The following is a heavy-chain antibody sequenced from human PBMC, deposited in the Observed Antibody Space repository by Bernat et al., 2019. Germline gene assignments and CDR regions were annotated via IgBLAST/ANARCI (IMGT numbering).Heavy chain of an antibody. CDR3: AASGGRRNDAFDI. D-gene: IGHD1-14*01. V-gene: IGHV3-30*03. Sequence: QVQLVESGGGVVQPGRSLRLSCAASGFTFSSYGMHWVRQAPGKGLEWVAVISYDGSNKYYADSVKGRFTISRDNSKNTLYLQMNSLRAEDTAVYYCAASGGRRNDAFDIWGQGTKVTVSS. CDR2: ISYDGSNK. J-gene: IGHJ3*02. CDR1: GFTFSSYG.